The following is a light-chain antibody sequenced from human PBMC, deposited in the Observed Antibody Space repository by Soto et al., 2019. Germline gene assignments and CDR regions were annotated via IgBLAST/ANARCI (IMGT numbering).Light chain of an antibody. CDR2: GLT. V-gene: IGLV2-14*01. Sequence: QSALTQPASVSGSPGQSITISCTGTSSDIGAYNYVSWYQQHPGKAPKLLIYGLTNRPSGVSNRFSGSKSGNTASLTISGLQAEDDADDYCSSYTPCLTLVFGGGTKLTVL. J-gene: IGLJ3*02. CDR3: SSYTPCLTLV. CDR1: SSDIGAYNY.